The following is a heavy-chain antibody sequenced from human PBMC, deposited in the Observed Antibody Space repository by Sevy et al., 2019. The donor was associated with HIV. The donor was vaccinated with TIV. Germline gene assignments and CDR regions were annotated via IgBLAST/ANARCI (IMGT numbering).Heavy chain of an antibody. CDR2: ISSDGNNI. CDR1: GFTVSSNY. D-gene: IGHD3-22*01. V-gene: IGHV3-30-3*01. CDR3: ARQPSTMMMMTHPFDF. Sequence: GGSLRLSCAASGFTVSSNYMSWVRQAPGKGLEWVAGISSDGNNIFYADSLKGRLTISRDNSKNTVNLQMNSLRFEDTAVYYCARQPSTMMMMTHPFDFWGQGTMVTVSS. J-gene: IGHJ3*01.